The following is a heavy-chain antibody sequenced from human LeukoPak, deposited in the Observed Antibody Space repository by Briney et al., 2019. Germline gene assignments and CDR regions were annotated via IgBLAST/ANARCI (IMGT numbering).Heavy chain of an antibody. J-gene: IGHJ4*02. CDR1: GYSLGKNYY. CDR2: IYGTGST. CDR3: ARYDSRGSASTRFDY. V-gene: IGHV4-38-2*01. Sequence: SETLSLTCAVSGYSLGKNYYWGWIRQPPGKGLEWIGRIYGTGSTSYNPSLMNRVTMSVDTSKNHFSLKLTSVTAADTAVYYCARYDSRGSASTRFDYWGQGILVTISS. D-gene: IGHD3-16*01.